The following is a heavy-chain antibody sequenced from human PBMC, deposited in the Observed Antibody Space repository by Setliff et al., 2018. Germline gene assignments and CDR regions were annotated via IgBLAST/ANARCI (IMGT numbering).Heavy chain of an antibody. J-gene: IGHJ4*02. D-gene: IGHD6-6*01. CDR1: DDSISSRHYY. V-gene: IGHV4-61*09. CDR2: IYTSWST. CDR3: ARGRNVAARLLDS. Sequence: SETLSLTCTVSDDSISSRHYYWSWIRQPAGKELEWIGQIYTSWSTIYNPSLKSRVTILLDTSKNQFSLKVNSVTAADTAVYYCARGRNVAARLLDSWGQGTLVTVSS.